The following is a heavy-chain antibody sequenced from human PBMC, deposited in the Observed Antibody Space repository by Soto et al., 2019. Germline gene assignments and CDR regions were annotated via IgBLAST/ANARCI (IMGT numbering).Heavy chain of an antibody. J-gene: IGHJ3*02. D-gene: IGHD3-22*01. CDR1: GFTFSSYS. Sequence: GGSLRLSCAASGFTFSSYSVNWVRQAPGKGLEWVSYISSSSSTIYYADSVKGRFTISRDNAKNSLYLQMNSLRDEDTAVYYCAGYRAYYDSSGYYYDAFDIWGQGTMVTVSS. CDR3: AGYRAYYDSSGYYYDAFDI. CDR2: ISSSSSTI. V-gene: IGHV3-48*02.